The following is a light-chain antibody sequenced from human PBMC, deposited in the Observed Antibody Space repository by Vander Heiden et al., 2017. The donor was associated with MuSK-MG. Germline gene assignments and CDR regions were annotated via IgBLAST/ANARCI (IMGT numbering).Light chain of an antibody. J-gene: IGLJ1*01. V-gene: IGLV2-11*01. CDR2: DVS. CDR1: SSDVGGYNY. CDR3: SSYTGTPEV. Sequence: QSALTQPRSVSGSPGQSVTISCTGTSSDVGGYNYVSWYQQHPGKAPKLIMYDVSKRPSGVPDRFSGSKSANTASLNISGLQAEDESYYYSSSYTGTPEVFGTGTKLTVL.